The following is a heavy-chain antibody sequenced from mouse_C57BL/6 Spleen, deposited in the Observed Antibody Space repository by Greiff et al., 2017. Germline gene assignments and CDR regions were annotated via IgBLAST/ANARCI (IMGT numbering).Heavy chain of an antibody. D-gene: IGHD1-1*01. Sequence: QVQLQQPGAELVKPGASVKLSCKASGYTFTSYWMHWVKQRPGQGLEWIGMIHPNSGSTNYNETFKSKATLTVDKASSTANMQLSSLTSEDSAVYCCARYGSSHWYFDVWGTGTTVTVSS. V-gene: IGHV1-64*01. J-gene: IGHJ1*03. CDR2: IHPNSGST. CDR3: ARYGSSHWYFDV. CDR1: GYTFTSYW.